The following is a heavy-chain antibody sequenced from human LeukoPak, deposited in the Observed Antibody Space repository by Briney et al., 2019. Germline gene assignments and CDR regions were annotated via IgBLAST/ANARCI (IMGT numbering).Heavy chain of an antibody. CDR2: ISGSGGST. Sequence: GGSLRLSCAASGFTFSSYAMSWVRQAPGKGLEWVSAISGSGGSTYYADSVKGRFTISRDNSKNTLYLQMNSLRAEDTAVYYCAKDEGSSWSYNWLDPWGQGTLVTVSS. CDR1: GFTFSSYA. D-gene: IGHD6-13*01. V-gene: IGHV3-23*01. CDR3: AKDEGSSWSYNWLDP. J-gene: IGHJ5*02.